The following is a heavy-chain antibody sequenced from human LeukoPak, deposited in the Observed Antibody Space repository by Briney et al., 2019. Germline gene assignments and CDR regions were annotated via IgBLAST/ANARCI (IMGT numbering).Heavy chain of an antibody. D-gene: IGHD3-22*01. Sequence: SETLSLTCTVSGGSISSYYWSWIRQPPGEGLEWIGYIYYSGSTNYNPSLKSRVTISVDTSKNQFSLKLSSVTAADTAVYYCARLKDDSSGYYYFHYFDYWGQGTLVTVSS. CDR2: IYYSGST. CDR3: ARLKDDSSGYYYFHYFDY. CDR1: GGSISSYY. J-gene: IGHJ4*02. V-gene: IGHV4-59*08.